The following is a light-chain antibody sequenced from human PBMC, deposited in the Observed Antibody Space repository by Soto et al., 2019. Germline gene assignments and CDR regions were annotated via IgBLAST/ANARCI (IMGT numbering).Light chain of an antibody. CDR1: QSVLYSSNNKNY. CDR2: WAS. CDR3: QQYYSTPLT. Sequence: DIVMTQSPDSLAGSLGERATINCKSSQSVLYSSNNKNYLDWYQQKPGQTPKLLIYWASTRESGVPDRFTGSGSGTDFPLTISSLQAEDVAVYYCQQYYSTPLTFGGGTKVQIK. J-gene: IGKJ4*01. V-gene: IGKV4-1*01.